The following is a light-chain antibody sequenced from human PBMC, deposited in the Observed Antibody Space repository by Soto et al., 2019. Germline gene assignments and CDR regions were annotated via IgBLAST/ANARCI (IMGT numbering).Light chain of an antibody. CDR3: QTWVTGSRV. CDR2: LNSDGSH. J-gene: IGLJ2*01. Sequence: QTVVTQSPSASASLGASVKLTCTLSSGHSSYAIAWHQQQPEKGPRYLIKLNSDGSHIKGDGIPDRFSGSSSGAERYLTISSLQSEDEADYYCQTWVTGSRVFGGGTQLTVL. CDR1: SGHSSYA. V-gene: IGLV4-69*01.